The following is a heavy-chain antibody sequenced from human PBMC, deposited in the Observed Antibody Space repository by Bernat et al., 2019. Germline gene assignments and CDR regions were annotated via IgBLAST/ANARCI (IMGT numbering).Heavy chain of an antibody. V-gene: IGHV2-70*15. CDR1: GFSVSTSGMF. CDR2: IDWDDDK. D-gene: IGHD4-17*01. Sequence: QVTLRESGPALLKPTQTLTLTCSLSGFSVSTSGMFVSWIRQPPGKALEWLARIDWDDDKYYSTSLKTRLTITKDTSKNQVVLTMTNMDPVDTATYYCVRTLTTITTGDYWGQGTLVTVSS. J-gene: IGHJ4*02. CDR3: VRTLTTITTGDY.